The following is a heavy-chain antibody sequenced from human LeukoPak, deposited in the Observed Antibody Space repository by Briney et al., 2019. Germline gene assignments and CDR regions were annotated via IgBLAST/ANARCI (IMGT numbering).Heavy chain of an antibody. CDR2: ISSSSSYI. V-gene: IGHV3-21*01. D-gene: IGHD3-3*01. CDR3: ARGTMDYDFWSGSCYFDY. CDR1: GFTFSSYS. J-gene: IGHJ4*02. Sequence: PGGSLRLSCAASGFTFSSYSMNWVRQAPGKGLEWVSSISSSSSYIYYADSVKGRFTISRDNAKNSLYLQMNSLRAEDTAVYYCARGTMDYDFWSGSCYFDYWGQGTLVTVSS.